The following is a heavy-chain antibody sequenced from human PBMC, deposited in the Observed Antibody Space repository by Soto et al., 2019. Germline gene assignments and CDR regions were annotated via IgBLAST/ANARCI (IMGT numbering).Heavy chain of an antibody. Sequence: GASVKVSCKASGHTFTGYYMHWVRQAPGQGLEWMGWINPNSGGTNYAQKFQGWVTMTRDTSISTAYMELSRLRSDDTAVYYCARASVQIDPYYYYGMDVWGQGTTVTVSS. V-gene: IGHV1-2*04. CDR1: GHTFTGYY. CDR3: ARASVQIDPYYYYGMDV. CDR2: INPNSGGT. J-gene: IGHJ6*02. D-gene: IGHD3-22*01.